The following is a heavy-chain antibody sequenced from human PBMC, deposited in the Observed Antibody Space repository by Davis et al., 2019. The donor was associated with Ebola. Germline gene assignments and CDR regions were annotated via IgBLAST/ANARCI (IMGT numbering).Heavy chain of an antibody. D-gene: IGHD3-22*01. CDR3: ERGVRSHSGYRDYYYGMDV. J-gene: IGHJ6*04. CDR1: GFTFTNYW. V-gene: IGHV3-7*01. CDR2: IKQEGSEK. Sequence: PAGSLSLSCPASGFTFTNYWMSCVSQAPGKGLEWVANIKQEGSEKYYVDSVKGRFTITRDNANNSLYLQMNSLRAEDTAVYYCERGVRSHSGYRDYYYGMDVWGKGTTVTVSS.